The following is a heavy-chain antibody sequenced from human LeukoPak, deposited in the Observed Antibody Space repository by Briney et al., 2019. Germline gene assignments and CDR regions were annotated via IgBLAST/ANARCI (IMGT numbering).Heavy chain of an antibody. V-gene: IGHV1-18*01. J-gene: IGHJ4*02. CDR2: ISAYNGNT. Sequence: ASVKVSCKASGYTFTSYGISWVRQAPGQGLEWMGWISAYNGNTNYAQKLQGRVTMTTDTSTSTAYMELRSLRSDDTAVYYCARRPLCSTSSCYDFDYWGQGTLVTVSS. CDR3: ARRPLCSTSSCYDFDY. CDR1: GYTFTSYG. D-gene: IGHD2-2*01.